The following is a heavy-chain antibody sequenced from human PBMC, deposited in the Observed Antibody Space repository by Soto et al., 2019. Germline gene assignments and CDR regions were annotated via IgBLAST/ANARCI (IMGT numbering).Heavy chain of an antibody. Sequence: QVQLQESGPGLVKPSGTLSLPCAVSGGSISSSNWWSWVRQPPGKGLEWIGEIYHSGSTNYNPSLKSRVTISVDKSKSQFSLKMSSGTAADTAVYYCARVPPDIRAAAGTGWFDPWGQGNLVTVSS. CDR2: IYHSGST. V-gene: IGHV4-4*02. CDR1: GGSISSSNW. CDR3: ARVPPDIRAAAGTGWFDP. D-gene: IGHD6-13*01. J-gene: IGHJ5*02.